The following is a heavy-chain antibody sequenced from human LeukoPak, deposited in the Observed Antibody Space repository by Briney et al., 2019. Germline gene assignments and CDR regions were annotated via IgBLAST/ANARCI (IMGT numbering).Heavy chain of an antibody. CDR2: ISYDGSNK. J-gene: IGHJ4*02. V-gene: IGHV3-30*18. CDR1: GFTFSSYG. CDR3: AKDQSLAFDY. Sequence: PGGSLRLSCAASGFTFSSYGMHWVRQAPGKGLEWVAVISYDGSNKYYADSVKGRFAISRDNSKNTLYLQMNSLRAEDTAVYYCAKDQSLAFDYWGQGTLVTVSS.